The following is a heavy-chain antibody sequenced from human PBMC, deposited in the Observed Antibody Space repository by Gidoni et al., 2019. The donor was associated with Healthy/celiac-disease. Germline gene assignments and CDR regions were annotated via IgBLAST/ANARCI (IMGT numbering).Heavy chain of an antibody. V-gene: IGHV4-39*01. CDR2: IYYSGST. D-gene: IGHD5-18*01. CDR3: EGWLWDAWYYYGMDV. Sequence: QLQLQESGPGLVKPSETLSLTCTVSGGSISSSSYYWGWIRQPPGKGLEWIGSIYYSGSTYYNPSLKSRVTISVDTSKNQFSLKLSSVTAADTAVYYCEGWLWDAWYYYGMDVWGQGTTVTVSS. J-gene: IGHJ6*02. CDR1: GGSISSSSYY.